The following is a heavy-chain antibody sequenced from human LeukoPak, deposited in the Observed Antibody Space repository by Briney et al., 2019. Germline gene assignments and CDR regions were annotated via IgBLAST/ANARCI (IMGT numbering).Heavy chain of an antibody. Sequence: SETLSLTCAVYGGSVSGYYWSWIRPPPGMGLVWIGEINHSGSTNYNPSLKSRVTISVDTSKKQSSLKRSSVSAADTAVYYCASLPLTTVGGPVAGKRGGLSMGVWGKGTTVTVSS. J-gene: IGHJ6*03. CDR3: ASLPLTTVGGPVAGKRGGLSMGV. V-gene: IGHV4-34*01. CDR2: INHSGST. D-gene: IGHD6-19*01. CDR1: GGSVSGYY.